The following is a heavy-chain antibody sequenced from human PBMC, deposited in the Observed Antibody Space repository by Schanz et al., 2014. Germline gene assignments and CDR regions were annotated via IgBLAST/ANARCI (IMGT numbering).Heavy chain of an antibody. CDR1: GFSFSDYG. CDR2: ISYHGSER. V-gene: IGHV3-30*18. J-gene: IGHJ4*02. CDR3: AKSYGTSGYTGFDY. Sequence: QVQLVESGGGVVQPGRSLRLSCAGSGFSFSDYGMHWVRQAPGRGLEWVAVISYHGSERYYADSVKGRFTISRDNSKNPLYLQINSLGTEAAAVYFSAKSYGTSGYTGFDYWGQGTLVTVSS. D-gene: IGHD3-22*01.